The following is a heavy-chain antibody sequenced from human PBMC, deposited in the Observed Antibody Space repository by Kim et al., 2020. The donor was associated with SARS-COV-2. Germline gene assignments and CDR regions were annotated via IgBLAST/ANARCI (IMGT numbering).Heavy chain of an antibody. CDR1: GGSISSGGYY. J-gene: IGHJ4*02. CDR3: ARVYGSGSYYNGAEY. V-gene: IGHV4-31*03. D-gene: IGHD3-10*01. CDR2: IYYSGST. Sequence: SETLSLTCTVSGGSISSGGYYWSWIRQHPGKGLEWIGYIYYSGSTYYNPSLKSRVTISVDTSKNQFSLKLSSVTAADTAVYYCARVYGSGSYYNGAEYWGQGTLVTVSS.